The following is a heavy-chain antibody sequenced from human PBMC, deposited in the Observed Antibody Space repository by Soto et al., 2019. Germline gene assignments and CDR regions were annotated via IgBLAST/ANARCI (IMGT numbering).Heavy chain of an antibody. CDR3: ARSPPFGRGIVYYYGMDV. J-gene: IGHJ6*02. CDR1: GFTFSSYG. V-gene: IGHV3-33*01. CDR2: IWYDGSNK. D-gene: IGHD1-26*01. Sequence: QVQLVESGGGVVQPGRSLRLSRAASGFTFSSYGMHWVRQAPGKGLEWVAVIWYDGSNKYYADSVKGRFTISRDNSKNTLYLQMNSLRAEDTAVYYCARSPPFGRGIVYYYGMDVWGQGTTVTVSS.